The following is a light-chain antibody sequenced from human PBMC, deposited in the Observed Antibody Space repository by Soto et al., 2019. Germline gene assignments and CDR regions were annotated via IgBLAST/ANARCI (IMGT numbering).Light chain of an antibody. CDR1: SSDVGGYNY. CDR2: EVS. J-gene: IGLJ2*01. V-gene: IGLV2-14*01. CDR3: SSYTRSSTLV. Sequence: QSALTQPASVSGSPGQSITISCTGTSSDVGGYNYVSWYQQHPGKAPKLMIYEVSNRPSGVSNRFSGSKSGNTASLTISGLHAEDEADYCCSSYTRSSTLVFGGGAK.